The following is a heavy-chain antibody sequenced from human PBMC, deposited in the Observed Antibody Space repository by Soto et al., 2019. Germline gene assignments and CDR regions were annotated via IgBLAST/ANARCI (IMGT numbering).Heavy chain of an antibody. V-gene: IGHV3-15*04. D-gene: IGHD6-19*01. Sequence: EVLLVESGGGLVKPGGSLRLSCAASGFTFRQAWMSWVRQAPGKGLEWVGRIESESDGGTTDFAAPVKGRFTISRDDSTTTLYLQMNSLKTEDTAVYYCATELHWLAWGQGTMVTVSS. J-gene: IGHJ3*01. CDR3: ATELHWLA. CDR2: IESESDGGTT. CDR1: GFTFRQAW.